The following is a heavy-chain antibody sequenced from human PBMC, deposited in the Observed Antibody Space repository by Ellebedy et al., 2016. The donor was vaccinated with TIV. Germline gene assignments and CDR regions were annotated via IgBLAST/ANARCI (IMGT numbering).Heavy chain of an antibody. CDR3: ARAGGRHRTASGFY. D-gene: IGHD1-14*01. V-gene: IGHV3-7*03. CDR2: IKEDGSEA. CDR1: GFTFSGYW. J-gene: IGHJ4*02. Sequence: GESLKISCAASGFTFSGYWMSSVRQAPGKGLEWVANIKEDGSEAYYVDSVKGRFTISSDNAKNSLYLKMRNLRAEDTAGFYCARAGGRHRTASGFYWGQGTRVTVST.